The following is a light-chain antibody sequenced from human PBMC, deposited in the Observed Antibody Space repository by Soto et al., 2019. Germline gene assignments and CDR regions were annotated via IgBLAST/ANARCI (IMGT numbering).Light chain of an antibody. V-gene: IGLV2-14*03. CDR3: SSYTSSSTYV. Sequence: QSALTQPASVSGSPGQSITISCTGTSSDIGGYNYVSWYQQHPGRAPKLMIYDVSNRPSGVSNRFSGSKSDNTASLTISGLQADDEADYYCSSYTSSSTYVLGTGTKLTVL. CDR2: DVS. J-gene: IGLJ1*01. CDR1: SSDIGGYNY.